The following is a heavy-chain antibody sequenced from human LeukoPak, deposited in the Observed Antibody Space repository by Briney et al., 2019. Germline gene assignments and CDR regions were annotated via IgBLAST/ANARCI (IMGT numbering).Heavy chain of an antibody. CDR3: AKGEFGRGWPN. CDR1: GFTFSSYA. J-gene: IGHJ4*02. D-gene: IGHD6-19*01. CDR2: ISDNGVNR. V-gene: IGHV3-23*01. Sequence: GGSLRLSCAASGFTFSSYALNWVRQAPRKGLEWVSGISDNGVNRNYADSVKGRFTISRDNSKNTLYLQMNSLRAEDTAVYYCAKGEFGRGWPNWGQGTLVTVSS.